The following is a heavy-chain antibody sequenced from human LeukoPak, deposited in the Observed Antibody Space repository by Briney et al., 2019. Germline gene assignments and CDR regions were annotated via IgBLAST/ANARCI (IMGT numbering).Heavy chain of an antibody. J-gene: IGHJ6*02. Sequence: GGSLRLSCGASGFTFDDYAMHWVRQAPGKGLEWVSGISWNSGSIGYADSVKGRFTISRDNAKNSLYLQMNSLRAEDTALYYCAKDLAVAGTFGARDYYYYGMDVWGQGTTVTVSS. CDR2: ISWNSGSI. CDR1: GFTFDDYA. V-gene: IGHV3-9*01. D-gene: IGHD6-19*01. CDR3: AKDLAVAGTFGARDYYYYGMDV.